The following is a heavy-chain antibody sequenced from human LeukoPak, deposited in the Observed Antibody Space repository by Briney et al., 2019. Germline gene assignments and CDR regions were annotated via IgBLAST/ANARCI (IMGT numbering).Heavy chain of an antibody. V-gene: IGHV3-13*01. CDR3: ARGPYYYDSSGYYELDY. CDR2: ITSVGDT. J-gene: IGHJ4*02. CDR1: GFTFSSYD. Sequence: GGSLRLSCAASGFTFSSYDLHWVRQTTREGLEWVSAITSVGDTSYLGSVKGRFTISRENAKNSLYLEMNSLRAEDTAVYYCARGPYYYDSSGYYELDYWGQGTLVTVSS. D-gene: IGHD3-22*01.